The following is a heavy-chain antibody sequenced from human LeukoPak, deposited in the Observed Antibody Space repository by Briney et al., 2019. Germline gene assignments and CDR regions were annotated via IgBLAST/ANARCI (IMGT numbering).Heavy chain of an antibody. CDR3: ARDLRIQLWATAVDC. CDR1: GYTFTGYY. Sequence: ASVKVSCKASGYTFTGYYMHWVRQAPGQGLEWMGWINPNSGGTNYAQKFQGSVTMTRDTSISTAYMELSRLRSDDTAVYYCARDLRIQLWATAVDCWGQGTLVTVSS. D-gene: IGHD5-18*01. J-gene: IGHJ4*02. CDR2: INPNSGGT. V-gene: IGHV1-2*02.